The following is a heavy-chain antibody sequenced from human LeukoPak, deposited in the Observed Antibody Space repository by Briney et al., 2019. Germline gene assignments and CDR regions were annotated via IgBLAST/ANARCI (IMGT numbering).Heavy chain of an antibody. CDR1: GGSFSGYY. CDR2: INHSGST. V-gene: IGHV4-34*01. J-gene: IGHJ6*02. D-gene: IGHD3-9*01. CDR3: ARALFHDILTGYYYYGMDV. Sequence: SETLSLTCAVYGGSFSGYYWSWIRQPPGKGLEWIGEINHSGSTNYNPSLKSRVTLSVDTSKNQFSLKLSSVTAADTAVYYCARALFHDILTGYYYYGMDVWGQGTTVTVSS.